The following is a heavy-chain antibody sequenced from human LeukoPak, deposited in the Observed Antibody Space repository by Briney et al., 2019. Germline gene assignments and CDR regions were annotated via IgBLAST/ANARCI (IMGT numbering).Heavy chain of an antibody. D-gene: IGHD1-26*01. CDR2: ISSSSSYI. Sequence: GGSLRLSCAASGFTFSSYSMNWVRQAPGMGLEWVSSISSSSSYIYYADSVKGRFTISRDNAKNSLYLQMNSLRAEDTAVYYCARDVGATNFDYWGQGTLVTVSS. CDR3: ARDVGATNFDY. CDR1: GFTFSSYS. V-gene: IGHV3-21*01. J-gene: IGHJ4*02.